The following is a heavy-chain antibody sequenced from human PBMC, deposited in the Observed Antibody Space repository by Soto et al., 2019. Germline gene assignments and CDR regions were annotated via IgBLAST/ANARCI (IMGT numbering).Heavy chain of an antibody. CDR2: ISYDGSNK. V-gene: IGHV3-30-3*01. CDR3: ARFKGCSGGSCYPYFDY. J-gene: IGHJ4*02. D-gene: IGHD2-15*01. Sequence: QVQLVESGGGVVQPGRSLRLSCAASGFTFSSYAMHWVRQAPGKGLEWVAVISYDGSNKYYADSVKGRFTISRDNSKNSLYLQMNSLRAEDTDVYYCARFKGCSGGSCYPYFDYWGQGTLVTVSS. CDR1: GFTFSSYA.